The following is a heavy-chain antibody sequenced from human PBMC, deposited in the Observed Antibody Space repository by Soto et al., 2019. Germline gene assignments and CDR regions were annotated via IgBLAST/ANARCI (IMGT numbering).Heavy chain of an antibody. CDR1: GFSLTTRGVG. CDR2: IYSNDHK. Sequence: QITLKESGPTLVKPTQTLTLTCTFSGFSLTTRGVGVGWIRQPPGKALEWIAVIYSNDHKRYNSSLESRVRTTKNAPKSQVALTMTNMDSADTATYFWAHRHRGGTVTDGFDFWSQGTLVTATS. D-gene: IGHD2-21*02. CDR3: AHRHRGGTVTDGFDF. V-gene: IGHV2-5*01. J-gene: IGHJ4*02.